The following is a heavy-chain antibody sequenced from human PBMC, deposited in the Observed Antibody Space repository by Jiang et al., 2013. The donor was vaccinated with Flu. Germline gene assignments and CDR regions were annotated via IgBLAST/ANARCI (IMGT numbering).Heavy chain of an antibody. J-gene: IGHJ4*02. CDR1: GYTFASYG. CDR2: ISPYNGYT. Sequence: SGAEVKKPGASVRVSCKASGYTFASYGINWVRQAPGQGLEWMGWISPYNGYTNYAQNLQGRVTLTIDTSTSVAYMELRSLRSDDTAIYYCTRVSGGAPVYHFDYWARDAQVTV. D-gene: IGHD2-8*02. CDR3: TRVSGGAPVYHFDY. V-gene: IGHV1-18*01.